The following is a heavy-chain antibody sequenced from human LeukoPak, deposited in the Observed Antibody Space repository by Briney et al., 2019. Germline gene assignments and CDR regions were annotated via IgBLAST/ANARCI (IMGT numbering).Heavy chain of an antibody. CDR2: ISYDGSNK. V-gene: IGHV3-30-3*01. CDR1: GFTFSSYA. Sequence: PGGSLRLSCAASGFTFSSYAMHWVRQAPGKGLEWVAVISYDGSNKYYADSVKGRFTISRDNSKNTLYLQMNSLRAEDTAVYYCERGSIAVAGTAFDYWGQGTLVSVSS. CDR3: ERGSIAVAGTAFDY. J-gene: IGHJ4*02. D-gene: IGHD6-19*01.